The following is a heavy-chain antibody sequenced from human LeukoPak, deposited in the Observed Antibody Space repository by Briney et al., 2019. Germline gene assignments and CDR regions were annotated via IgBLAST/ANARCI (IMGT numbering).Heavy chain of an antibody. CDR1: GFTFNTYV. CDR3: ARDHLVTPGGELDY. CDR2: ISSDGSNK. Sequence: PGGSLRLSCAASGFTFNTYVMHWVRQAPGRGLEWVAIISSDGSNKYHADSVKGRFTISRDNSKNMLFLQMNDLRAEDTAVYYCARDHLVTPGGELDYWGQGTLVTVSS. V-gene: IGHV3-30*04. D-gene: IGHD4-23*01. J-gene: IGHJ4*02.